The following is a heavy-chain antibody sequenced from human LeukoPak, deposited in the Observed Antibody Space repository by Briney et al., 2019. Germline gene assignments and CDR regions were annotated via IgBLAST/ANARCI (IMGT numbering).Heavy chain of an antibody. D-gene: IGHD5-24*01. CDR1: GGSISSYY. Sequence: SETLSLTCTVSGGSISSYYWSWVRQPAGKGLEWIGRIYTSGSTNYNPSLKSRVTMSVDTSKNQFSLELSSVTAADTAVYYCARDRGGYNLYYYYYMDVWGKGTTVTISS. CDR2: IYTSGST. CDR3: ARDRGGYNLYYYYYMDV. V-gene: IGHV4-4*07. J-gene: IGHJ6*03.